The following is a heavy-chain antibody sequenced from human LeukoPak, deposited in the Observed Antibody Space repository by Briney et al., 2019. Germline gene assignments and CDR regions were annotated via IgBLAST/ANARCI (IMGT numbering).Heavy chain of an antibody. CDR1: GFTFSSYA. V-gene: IGHV3-64*01. J-gene: IGHJ4*02. Sequence: PGGSLRLSCAASGFTFSSYAMHWVRQAPGKGLEYVSAISSNGGSTYYANSVKGRFTISRDNPKNTLYLQMGSLRAEDMAVYYCARVSGSTRLYDYWGQGTLVTVSS. D-gene: IGHD2-2*01. CDR2: ISSNGGST. CDR3: ARVSGSTRLYDY.